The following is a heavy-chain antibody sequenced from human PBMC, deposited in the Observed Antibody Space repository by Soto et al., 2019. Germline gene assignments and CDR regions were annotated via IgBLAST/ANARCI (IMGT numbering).Heavy chain of an antibody. CDR3: ARGAVVVAATDTFDY. D-gene: IGHD2-15*01. J-gene: IGHJ4*02. CDR2: IWYDGSNK. Sequence: GGSLRLSCAASGFTFSSYGMHWVRQAPGKGLEWVAVIWYDGSNKYYADSVKGRFTISRDNSKNTLYLQMNSLRAEDTAVYYCARGAVVVAATDTFDYWGQGTLVTVSS. V-gene: IGHV3-33*01. CDR1: GFTFSSYG.